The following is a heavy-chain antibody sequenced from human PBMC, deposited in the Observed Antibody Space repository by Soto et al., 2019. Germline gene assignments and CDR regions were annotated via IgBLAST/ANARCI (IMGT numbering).Heavy chain of an antibody. Sequence: LILCYAASIFTLDYYAIHWFRQAPLKGLVCVSGMSWNSGMIPYADSVKGRFTISRDNAKNSLYLQMNSLRAEDTSLYYFAKHISYDILPCYLSLWGQRTLVTVPS. CDR3: AKHISYDILPCYLSL. CDR1: IFTLDYYA. V-gene: IGHV3-9*01. D-gene: IGHD3-9*01. CDR2: MSWNSGMI. J-gene: IGHJ4*02.